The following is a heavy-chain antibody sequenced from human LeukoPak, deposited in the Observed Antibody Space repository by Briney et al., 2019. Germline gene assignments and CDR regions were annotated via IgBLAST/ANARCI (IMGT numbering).Heavy chain of an antibody. CDR1: GYTFTSYY. Sequence: GASVKVSCKASGYTFTSYYMHWVRQAPGQGLEWMGIINPSGGSTSYAQKFQVRVTMNRDTSTSTVYMELSRLRSEDTAVYYCARKKGDWEGYFDYWGQGTLVTVSS. V-gene: IGHV1-46*01. D-gene: IGHD3/OR15-3a*01. CDR3: ARKKGDWEGYFDY. J-gene: IGHJ4*02. CDR2: INPSGGST.